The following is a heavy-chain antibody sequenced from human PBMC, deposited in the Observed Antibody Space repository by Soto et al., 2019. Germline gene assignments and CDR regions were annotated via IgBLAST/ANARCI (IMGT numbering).Heavy chain of an antibody. CDR2: ISYDGRNK. CDR1: GFTFSNYA. Sequence: PGGSLRLSCAASGFTFSNYAMHWVRQAPGKGPEWVAAISYDGRNKYYADSVKGRFTISRDNSKNTLYLQMNSLRAEDTAVYYCAKGRTWLWLRRLFDYWGQGTLVTVSS. V-gene: IGHV3-30*18. J-gene: IGHJ4*02. CDR3: AKGRTWLWLRRLFDY. D-gene: IGHD5-18*01.